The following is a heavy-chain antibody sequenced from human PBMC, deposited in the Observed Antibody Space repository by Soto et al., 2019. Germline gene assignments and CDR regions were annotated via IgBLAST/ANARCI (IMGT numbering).Heavy chain of an antibody. CDR3: TRHDKVAATPSYYYYMDV. CDR1: GFTFSGSA. Sequence: GGSLRLSCAASGFTFSGSAMHWVRQASGKGLEWVGRIRSKANSYATAYAASVKGRFTISRDDSKNTAYLQMNSLKTEDTAVYYCTRHDKVAATPSYYYYMDVWGKGTTVTVSS. V-gene: IGHV3-73*01. J-gene: IGHJ6*03. D-gene: IGHD2-15*01. CDR2: IRSKANSYAT.